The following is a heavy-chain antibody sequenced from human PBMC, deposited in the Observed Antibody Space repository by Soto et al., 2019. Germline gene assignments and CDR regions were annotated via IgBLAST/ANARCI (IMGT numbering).Heavy chain of an antibody. CDR2: ITSDTKTI. J-gene: IGHJ4*02. D-gene: IGHD6-19*01. CDR3: ARSVEGHFDY. CDR1: GCTFSVYS. Sequence: VQLVESGGDLVQRGGSLRLSCVASGCTFSVYSMNWVRQAPGKGLEWFSYITSDTKTIKYADSVKGRFTISRDNAKNSVYLQMNSLRDEDTAVYYCARSVEGHFDYWGQGTVVSVSS. V-gene: IGHV3-48*02.